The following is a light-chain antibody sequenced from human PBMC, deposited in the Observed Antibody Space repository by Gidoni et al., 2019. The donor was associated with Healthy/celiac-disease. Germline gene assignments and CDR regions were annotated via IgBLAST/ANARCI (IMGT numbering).Light chain of an antibody. J-gene: IGLJ2*01. Sequence: QSVLTQPRSVSGAPGQRVTISCTGSSSNIGAGYDVHWYQQLPGTAPKLLIYGNSNRPSGVPDRFSGSKSGTSASLAITGLQAEDEADYYCQSYDSSLSAHVVFGGGTKLTVL. CDR2: GNS. CDR3: QSYDSSLSAHVV. V-gene: IGLV1-40*01. CDR1: SSNIGAGYD.